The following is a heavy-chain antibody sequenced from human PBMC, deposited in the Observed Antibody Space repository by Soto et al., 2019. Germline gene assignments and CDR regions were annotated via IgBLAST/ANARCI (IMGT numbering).Heavy chain of an antibody. Sequence: EVQLLESGGGLVQPGGSLRLSCAASGFTFSSYAMSWVRQAPGKGLEWVSAISGSGGSTYYADSVKGRFTISRENSNNTLYLQMKSLRADDTAVYYCAKVMGYCSSTSCPDDAFDIWGQGTMVTVSS. J-gene: IGHJ3*02. CDR2: ISGSGGST. CDR3: AKVMGYCSSTSCPDDAFDI. V-gene: IGHV3-23*01. CDR1: GFTFSSYA. D-gene: IGHD2-2*01.